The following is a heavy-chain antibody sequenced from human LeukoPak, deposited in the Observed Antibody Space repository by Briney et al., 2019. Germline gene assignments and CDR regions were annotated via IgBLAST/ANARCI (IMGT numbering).Heavy chain of an antibody. Sequence: GGSLRLSCAASGFTFSSYSMNWVRQAPGKGLEWVSYISSSSSTIYYADSVKGRFTISRDNAKNSLYLQMNSLRAEDTAVYYCARDGRIAVAGSDYWGQGTLVTVSS. CDR3: ARDGRIAVAGSDY. CDR2: ISSSSSTI. D-gene: IGHD6-19*01. CDR1: GFTFSSYS. V-gene: IGHV3-48*01. J-gene: IGHJ4*02.